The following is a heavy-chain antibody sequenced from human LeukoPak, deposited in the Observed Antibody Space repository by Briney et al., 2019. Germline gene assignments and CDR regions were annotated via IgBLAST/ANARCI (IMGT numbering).Heavy chain of an antibody. Sequence: GGSLRLSCAASGFTFSNYGMHWVRQAPGKGLEWVAAIWPDGINKDYADSVKGRFTISRDNAKNSLYLQMNSLRVEDTAVYYCASRIVGTPDYFDYWGQGTLVTVSS. D-gene: IGHD1-26*01. V-gene: IGHV3-33*03. CDR2: IWPDGINK. CDR3: ASRIVGTPDYFDY. CDR1: GFTFSNYG. J-gene: IGHJ4*02.